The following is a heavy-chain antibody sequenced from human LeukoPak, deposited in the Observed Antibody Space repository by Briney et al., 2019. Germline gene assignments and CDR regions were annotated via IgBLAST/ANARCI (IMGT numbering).Heavy chain of an antibody. CDR3: AKVRSGYLEYYFDY. Sequence: PSETLSLTCAVYGGSFSGYYWSWIRQPPGKGLEWIGEINHSGSTNYNPSLKSRVTISVDTSKNQFSLKLSSVTAANTAVYYCAKVRSGYLEYYFDYWGQGTLVTVSS. CDR1: GGSFSGYY. V-gene: IGHV4-34*01. CDR2: INHSGST. J-gene: IGHJ4*02. D-gene: IGHD3-22*01.